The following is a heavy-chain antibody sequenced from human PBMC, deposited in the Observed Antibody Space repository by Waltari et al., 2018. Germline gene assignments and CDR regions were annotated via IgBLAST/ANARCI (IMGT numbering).Heavy chain of an antibody. J-gene: IGHJ4*02. CDR3: ARGIYGSGSFVPFDY. CDR2: INPNSGGT. CDR1: GYTFTGYY. D-gene: IGHD3-10*01. V-gene: IGHV1-2*06. Sequence: QVQLVQSGAEVKKPGASVKVSCKASGYTFTGYYMHWVRQAPGQGLEWMGRINPNSGGTNYAQKFQGRVTMTRDTSISTAYMELSRLRSDDTAVYYCARGIYGSGSFVPFDYWGQGTLVTVSS.